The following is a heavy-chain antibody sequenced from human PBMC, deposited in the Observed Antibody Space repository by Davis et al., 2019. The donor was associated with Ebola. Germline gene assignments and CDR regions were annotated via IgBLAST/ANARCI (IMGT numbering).Heavy chain of an antibody. CDR2: ISGGSTTI. D-gene: IGHD1-26*01. CDR1: GFMFSDYF. V-gene: IGHV3-11*01. J-gene: IGHJ4*02. CDR3: ARAPNSGSFSDY. Sequence: GESLKISCAASGFMFSDYFMNWVRQAPGKGLEWVSYISGGSTTIYFADSVKGRFTVSRDNAKNTLYLQMDSLRAEDTAIYYCARAPNSGSFSDYWGQGTLVTVSS.